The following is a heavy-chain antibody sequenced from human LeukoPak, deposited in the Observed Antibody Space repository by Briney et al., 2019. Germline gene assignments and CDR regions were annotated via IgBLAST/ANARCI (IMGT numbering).Heavy chain of an antibody. D-gene: IGHD6-13*01. V-gene: IGHV1-69*06. CDR1: GGTFSSYA. CDR3: AKVVGLTGYSSSWYSGYYYYMDV. J-gene: IGHJ6*03. Sequence: GASVKASCKASGGTFSSYAISWVRQAPGQGLEWMGGIIPIFGTTNYAQKFQDRVTITADKSTSTAYMELSSLRSEDTAVYYCAKVVGLTGYSSSWYSGYYYYMDVWGKGTTVTVSS. CDR2: IIPIFGTT.